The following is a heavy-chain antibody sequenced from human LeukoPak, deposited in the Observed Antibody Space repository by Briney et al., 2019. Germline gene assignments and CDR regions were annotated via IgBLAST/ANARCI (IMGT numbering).Heavy chain of an antibody. V-gene: IGHV3-30*02. Sequence: SGGSLRLSCAASGFTFSSYGMHWVRQAPGKGLEWVAFIRYDGSNKYYADSVKGRFTISRDNSKNTLYLQMNSLRAEDTAVYYCAEDATLPGPDAFDIWGQGTMVTVSS. CDR1: GFTFSSYG. J-gene: IGHJ3*02. CDR2: IRYDGSNK. CDR3: AEDATLPGPDAFDI.